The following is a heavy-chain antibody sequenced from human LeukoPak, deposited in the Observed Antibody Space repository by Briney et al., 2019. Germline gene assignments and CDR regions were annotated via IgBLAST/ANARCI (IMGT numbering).Heavy chain of an antibody. V-gene: IGHV5-10-1*01. J-gene: IGHJ4*02. CDR3: ARQDNMVRGVIADY. Sequence: GESLQISCKGSGTSFSSYWIRWVRQMPGKGLEWMGRIDPSDSYTNYSPSFQGHVTISADKSISTAYLQWSSLKASDTAMYYCARQDNMVRGVIADYWGQGTLVTVSS. D-gene: IGHD3-10*01. CDR2: IDPSDSYT. CDR1: GTSFSSYW.